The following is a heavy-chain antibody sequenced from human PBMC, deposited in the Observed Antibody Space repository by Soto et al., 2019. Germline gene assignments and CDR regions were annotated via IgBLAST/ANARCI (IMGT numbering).Heavy chain of an antibody. CDR2: IAVGSGYT. D-gene: IGHD2-8*01. J-gene: IGHJ4*02. Sequence: GASVKVSCKASGFTFTSSAFQWVRQARGQRLEWIGWIAVGSGYTNYAQRFQDRVTLTRDMSTATTYMELSRLTSEDTAIYYCAADATAWQQMVPSDYWGQGTLVIVSS. CDR3: AADATAWQQMVPSDY. CDR1: GFTFTSSA. V-gene: IGHV1-58*01.